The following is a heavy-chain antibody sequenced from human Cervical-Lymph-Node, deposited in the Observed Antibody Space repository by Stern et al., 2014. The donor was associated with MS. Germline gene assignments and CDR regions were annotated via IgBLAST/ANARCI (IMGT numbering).Heavy chain of an antibody. Sequence: EVQLVQSGPEVKKPGESLKISCSGSGYNFTTYWIGWARQMPGKGLGWMGIIYPGDSDTRYSPPFQGQVTISVDKSISTAYLQWNSLKASDTAMYYCARVFGSAVPDFWGRGALVTVSS. CDR1: GYNFTTYW. V-gene: IGHV5-51*01. CDR2: IYPGDSDT. D-gene: IGHD6-25*01. CDR3: ARVFGSAVPDF. J-gene: IGHJ4*02.